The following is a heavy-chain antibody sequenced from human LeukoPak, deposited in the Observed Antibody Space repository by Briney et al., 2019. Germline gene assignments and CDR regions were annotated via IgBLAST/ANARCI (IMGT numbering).Heavy chain of an antibody. CDR2: IYTSGST. CDR1: GGSISSYY. J-gene: IGHJ5*02. CDR3: ARQGLRYFDWLSHRSYNWFDP. D-gene: IGHD3-9*01. V-gene: IGHV4-4*07. Sequence: SETLSLTCTVSGGSISSYYWSWIRQPAGKGLEWIGRIYTSGSTNYNPSLKSRVTISVDTSKNQFSLKLSSVTAADTAVYYCARQGLRYFDWLSHRSYNWFDPWGQGTLVTVSS.